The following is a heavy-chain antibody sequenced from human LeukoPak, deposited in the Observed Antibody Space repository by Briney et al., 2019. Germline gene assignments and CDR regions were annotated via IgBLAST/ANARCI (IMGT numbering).Heavy chain of an antibody. CDR2: IYYGGST. D-gene: IGHD3-10*02. CDR1: GASISNSNYY. J-gene: IGHJ5*02. CDR3: ARARTSVPHWFDP. V-gene: IGHV4-39*01. Sequence: SETLSLTCTVSGASISNSNYYWGWIRPPPGKGLEWIGNIYYGGSTYYNPSLKSRVTISVDTSKYQFSLKLSSVTAADTAVYYCARARTSVPHWFDPWGQGTLVTVSS.